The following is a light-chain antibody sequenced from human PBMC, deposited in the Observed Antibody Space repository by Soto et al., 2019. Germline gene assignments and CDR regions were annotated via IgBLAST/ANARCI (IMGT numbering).Light chain of an antibody. CDR1: QRVTSNY. Sequence: DIVLTQSPDTLSLSPGESATLSCGASQRVTSNYLAWYQQKPGQAPRLLIFGASTRATGIPDRFSGSGSGTDFTLTISRLEPEDFAVYYCQHYYTSYTTFGQGTKVDIK. J-gene: IGKJ1*01. V-gene: IGKV3-20*01. CDR2: GAS. CDR3: QHYYTSYTT.